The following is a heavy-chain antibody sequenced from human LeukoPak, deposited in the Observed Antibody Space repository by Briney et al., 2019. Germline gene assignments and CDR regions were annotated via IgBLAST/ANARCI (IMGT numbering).Heavy chain of an antibody. CDR1: GFTFSTYR. Sequence: PGGSLRLSCVASGFTFSTYRMNWVRQAPGKGLERVGTISPDGGDKYYVDSVKGRFTISRDNAKTSLYMQINSLRADDTALYFCARGIVVVVGASDHFDYWGQGTLITVSS. V-gene: IGHV3-7*01. D-gene: IGHD2-15*01. CDR2: ISPDGGDK. J-gene: IGHJ4*02. CDR3: ARGIVVVVGASDHFDY.